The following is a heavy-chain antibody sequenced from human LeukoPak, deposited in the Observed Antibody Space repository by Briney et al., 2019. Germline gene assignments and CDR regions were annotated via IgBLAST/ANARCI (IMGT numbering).Heavy chain of an antibody. CDR2: NDDNGGKT. J-gene: IGHJ4*02. D-gene: IGHD7-27*01. V-gene: IGHV3-23*01. CDR1: GFTFRSCA. CDR3: ARRGHNCGYFDY. Sequence: PGGSLRLSCTASGFTFRSCAMYWVRQARGKGLEWVSSNDDNGGKTYFEGSVKGPFTISRDNSKTTLYLQMNSLRADDTAVYYCARRGHNCGYFDYWGQGPLVTVSS.